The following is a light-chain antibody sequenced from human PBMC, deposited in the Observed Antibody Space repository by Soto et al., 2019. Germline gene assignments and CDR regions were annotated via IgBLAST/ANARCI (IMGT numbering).Light chain of an antibody. CDR3: CSYVGSSILM. Sequence: QSALTQPASVSESPGQSITISCTGTSSDVGLYNLVSWYQQLPGKAPKLIIYEVNERPSGISDRFSGSKSGNTASLTISGLQDEDEADYYCCSYVGSSILMFGGGTKLTVL. CDR1: SSDVGLYNL. J-gene: IGLJ3*02. CDR2: EVN. V-gene: IGLV2-23*02.